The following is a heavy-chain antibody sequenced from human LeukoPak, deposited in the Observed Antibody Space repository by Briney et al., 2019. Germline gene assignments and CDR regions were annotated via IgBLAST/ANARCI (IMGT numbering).Heavy chain of an antibody. CDR1: GFTFSDYW. D-gene: IGHD6-13*01. CDR2: IKEDGSEK. J-gene: IGHJ4*02. V-gene: IGHV3-7*04. CDR3: TRAFSSWSDYFDY. Sequence: SEGSLRLSCEASGFTFSDYWMSWVRQAPGKGLEWVAIIKEDGSEKFYVGSVKGRFTISRDNAKNSLYLQMDNLRAEDTAVYYCTRAFSSWSDYFDYWGQGTLVTVSS.